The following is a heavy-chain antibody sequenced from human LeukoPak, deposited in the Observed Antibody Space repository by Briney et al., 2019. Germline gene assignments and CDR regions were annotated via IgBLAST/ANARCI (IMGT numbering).Heavy chain of an antibody. CDR2: ITTTFYT. CDR3: AGGSGFLITS. Sequence: GGSLRLSCAASGFTFSSYSFNWVRQVPGKGLEWVSSITTTFYTYYTDSVKGRFTISRDNAKNSLHLQMNSLRAEDTAVYYCAGGSGFLITSWGQGTLVTVSS. V-gene: IGHV3-21*01. D-gene: IGHD2-15*01. CDR1: GFTFSSYS. J-gene: IGHJ5*02.